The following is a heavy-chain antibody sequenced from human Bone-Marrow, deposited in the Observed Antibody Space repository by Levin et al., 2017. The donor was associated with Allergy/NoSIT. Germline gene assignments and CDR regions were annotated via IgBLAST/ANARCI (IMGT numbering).Heavy chain of an antibody. J-gene: IGHJ4*02. CDR2: IGTAGDT. CDR3: AREGLYGGYDI. CDR1: GFTFSTYD. D-gene: IGHD5-12*01. Sequence: GGSLRLSCAASGFTFSTYDIHSVRQVTGKGLEWVSAIGTAGDTYYAGSVKGRFTISRENAKNSLYLQMNDLRAGDTALYYCAREGLYGGYDIWGQGSLVTVSS. V-gene: IGHV3-13*01.